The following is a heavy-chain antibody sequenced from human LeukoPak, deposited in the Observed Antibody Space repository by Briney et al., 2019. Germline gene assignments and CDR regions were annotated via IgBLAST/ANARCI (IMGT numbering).Heavy chain of an antibody. D-gene: IGHD3-9*01. CDR1: GGSIGGSTYY. Sequence: SETLSLTCTVSGGSIGGSTYYWGWIRQPPGKGLEGVGSIYYSGSIYYNPSLKSRVTISVDTSKNQFSLKLSSVTAADTAVYYCARSTRYYDILTGYYTTSNYYFDYWGQGTLVTVSS. V-gene: IGHV4-39*07. J-gene: IGHJ4*02. CDR2: IYYSGSI. CDR3: ARSTRYYDILTGYYTTSNYYFDY.